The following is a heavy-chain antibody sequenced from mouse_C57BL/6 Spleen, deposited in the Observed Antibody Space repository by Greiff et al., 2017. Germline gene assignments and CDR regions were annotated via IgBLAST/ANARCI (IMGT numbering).Heavy chain of an antibody. D-gene: IGHD4-1*01. Sequence: VQLQQSGAELVRPGTSVKVSCKASGYAFTNYLIEWVKQRPGQGLEWIGVINPGSGGTNYNEKFKGKATLTADKSSSTAYMQLSSLTSEDSAVYFCARSGTGYYAMDYWGQGTSVTVSS. J-gene: IGHJ4*01. CDR2: INPGSGGT. CDR3: ARSGTGYYAMDY. CDR1: GYAFTNYL. V-gene: IGHV1-54*01.